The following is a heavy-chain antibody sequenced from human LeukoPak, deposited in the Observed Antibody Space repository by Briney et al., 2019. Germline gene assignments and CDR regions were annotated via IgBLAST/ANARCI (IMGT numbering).Heavy chain of an antibody. D-gene: IGHD3-22*01. CDR2: ISWDGGST. V-gene: IGHV3-43D*03. CDR3: AKDTLYYDSSGYPDY. Sequence: GGSLRLSCAASGFTFDDYAMHWVRQAPGKGLEWVSLISWDGGSTYYADSVKGRFTISRDNSKNFLYLQMNSLRAEDTALYYCAKDTLYYDSSGYPDYWGQGTLVTVSS. J-gene: IGHJ4*02. CDR1: GFTFDDYA.